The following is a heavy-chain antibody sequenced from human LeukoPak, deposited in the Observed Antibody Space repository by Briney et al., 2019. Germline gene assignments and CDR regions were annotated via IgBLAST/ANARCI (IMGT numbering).Heavy chain of an antibody. CDR2: IKQDGSEK. CDR1: GFTFKNYW. CDR3: AREPRGNYYYYGMDV. V-gene: IGHV3-7*01. J-gene: IGHJ6*02. D-gene: IGHD3-10*01. Sequence: GGSLRLSCAASGFTFKNYWMSWVRQAPGKGLEWVANIKQDGSEKYYVDSVKGRFTISRDNAKNSLYLQMNSLRAEDTAMYYCAREPRGNYYYYGMDVWGQGTTVTVSS.